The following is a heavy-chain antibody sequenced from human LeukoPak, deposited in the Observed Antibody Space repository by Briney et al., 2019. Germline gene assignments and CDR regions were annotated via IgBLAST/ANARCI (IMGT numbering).Heavy chain of an antibody. CDR1: GGSISSSSYY. J-gene: IGHJ4*02. CDR2: IYYSGST. CDR3: ATYYCGGDCYSGHFDY. V-gene: IGHV4-39*01. D-gene: IGHD2-21*02. Sequence: PSETLSLTCTVSGGSISSSSYYWGWIRQPPGKGLEWIGNIYYSGSTYYNPSLKSRVTISVDTSKKQFSLKLSSVTAADTAVYYCATYYCGGDCYSGHFDYWGQGTLVTASS.